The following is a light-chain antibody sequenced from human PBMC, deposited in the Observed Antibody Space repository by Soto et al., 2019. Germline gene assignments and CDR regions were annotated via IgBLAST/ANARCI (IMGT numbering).Light chain of an antibody. CDR3: CSYVGRYV. CDR2: DVS. J-gene: IGLJ1*01. CDR1: SSDVGGYKY. Sequence: QTALSQPRSVSGSPGNSFTISCTGSSSDVGGYKYVSWYQQHPGKAPKIMIYDVSQRPSGVPDRFSGSTSGNAASLTISGLQDEDEADYYCCSYVGRYVFGTGSKVTVL. V-gene: IGLV2-11*01.